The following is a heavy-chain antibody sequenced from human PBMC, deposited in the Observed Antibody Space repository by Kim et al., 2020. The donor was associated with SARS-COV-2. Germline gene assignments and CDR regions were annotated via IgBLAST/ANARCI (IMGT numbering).Heavy chain of an antibody. CDR2: T. V-gene: IGHV1-24*01. Sequence: TIYAQKFQGRVTMTEDTSTDTAYMELSSLRSDDTAVYYCATRMVRGDSDYWGQGTLVTVSS. D-gene: IGHD3-10*01. J-gene: IGHJ4*02. CDR3: ATRMVRGDSDY.